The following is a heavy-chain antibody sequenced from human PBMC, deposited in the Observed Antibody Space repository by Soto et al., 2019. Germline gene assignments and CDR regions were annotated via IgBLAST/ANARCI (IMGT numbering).Heavy chain of an antibody. V-gene: IGHV1-18*01. Sequence: QAQLEQSGAEVKKPGASVKVSCKSSGYTFSTSGISWVRQAPGQGLEWMGWISTYNGDANYAQRFQGRVTMTTDTSTSTTFMGLRSLRSDDTAVYYCAREGPRPYYCYGMDVWGQGTTVTVSS. CDR2: ISTYNGDA. D-gene: IGHD6-6*01. CDR1: GYTFSTSG. J-gene: IGHJ6*02. CDR3: AREGPRPYYCYGMDV.